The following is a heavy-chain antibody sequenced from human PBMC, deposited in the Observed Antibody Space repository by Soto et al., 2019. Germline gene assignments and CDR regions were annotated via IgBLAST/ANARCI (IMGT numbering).Heavy chain of an antibody. J-gene: IGHJ5*02. V-gene: IGHV4-59*01. Sequence: QVQLQESGPGLVKPSETLSLTCTVSGGSISSYYWSWIRQPPGKGLEWIGYIYYSGSTNYNPSLKSRVTISVDTSKNQFSLKLSSVTAADTAVYYCARVPEEGPFHWFDPWGQGTLVTVSS. CDR2: IYYSGST. CDR3: ARVPEEGPFHWFDP. CDR1: GGSISSYY.